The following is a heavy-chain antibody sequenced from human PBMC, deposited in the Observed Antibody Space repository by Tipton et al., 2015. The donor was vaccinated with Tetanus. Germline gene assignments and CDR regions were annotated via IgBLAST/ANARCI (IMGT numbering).Heavy chain of an antibody. CDR1: GFTLSRNS. V-gene: IGHV3-21*01. CDR3: ARDGDTSGHYGIFDS. J-gene: IGHJ4*02. Sequence: SLRLSCAASGFTLSRNSMNWVRQAPGKGLEWVSSISGSGSYISYADSVKGRFTISRDNAKNSLYLQMSSLRVEDTAVYYCARDGDTSGHYGIFDSWGQGTLLIVSS. D-gene: IGHD3-22*01. CDR2: ISGSGSYI.